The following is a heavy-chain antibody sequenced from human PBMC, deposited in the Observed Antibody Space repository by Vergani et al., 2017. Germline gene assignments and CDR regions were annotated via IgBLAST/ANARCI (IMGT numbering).Heavy chain of an antibody. CDR1: GFTVSSNY. V-gene: IGHV3-66*02. CDR3: ARDISSSWYYYGMDV. J-gene: IGHJ6*02. D-gene: IGHD6-13*01. Sequence: EVQLVESGGGLVQPGGSLRLSCAASGFTVSSNYMSWVRQAPEKGLEWVSVIYSGGSTYYADSVKGRFTISRDNSKNTLYLQMNSLRAEDTAVYYCARDISSSWYYYGMDVWGQGTTVTVSS. CDR2: IYSGGST.